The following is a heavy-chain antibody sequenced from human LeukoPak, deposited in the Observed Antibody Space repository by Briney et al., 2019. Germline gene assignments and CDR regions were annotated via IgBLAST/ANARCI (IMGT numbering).Heavy chain of an antibody. CDR2: INSDVSST. D-gene: IGHD3-22*01. Sequence: PGGSLRLSCAASGFTFSRYWMHWVRQGPGKGLVCVSRINSDVSSTTYADSVKGRFTISRDNAKNTLYLQMNSLRAEDTAVYYCARGYDSSGYYYADAFDIWGQGTTVTVSS. CDR3: ARGYDSSGYYYADAFDI. CDR1: GFTFSRYW. J-gene: IGHJ3*02. V-gene: IGHV3-74*01.